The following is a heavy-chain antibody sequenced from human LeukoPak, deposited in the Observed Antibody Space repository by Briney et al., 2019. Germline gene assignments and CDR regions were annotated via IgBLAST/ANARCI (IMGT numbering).Heavy chain of an antibody. CDR3: ARDFYGPDY. V-gene: IGHV3-33*08. CDR1: GFTFTTYW. D-gene: IGHD4-17*01. J-gene: IGHJ4*02. Sequence: GGSLRLSCAASGFTFTTYWMSWVRQAPGKGLEWVAVIWYDGSNKYYADSVKGRFTISRDNSKNTLYLQMNSLRAEDTAVYYCARDFYGPDYWGQGTLVTVSS. CDR2: IWYDGSNK.